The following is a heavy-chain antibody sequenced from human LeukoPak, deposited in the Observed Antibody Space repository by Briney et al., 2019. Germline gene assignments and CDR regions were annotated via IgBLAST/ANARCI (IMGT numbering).Heavy chain of an antibody. CDR1: GYTFTNFD. CDR2: ISAYNGNT. CDR3: AREASGSSDAFDI. J-gene: IGHJ3*02. Sequence: ASVKVSCKASGYTFTNFDINWVRQAPGQGLEWMGWISAYNGNTNYAQKLQGRVTMTTDTSTSTAYMELRSLRSDDTAVYYCAREASGSSDAFDIWGQGTMVTVSS. D-gene: IGHD1-26*01. V-gene: IGHV1-18*01.